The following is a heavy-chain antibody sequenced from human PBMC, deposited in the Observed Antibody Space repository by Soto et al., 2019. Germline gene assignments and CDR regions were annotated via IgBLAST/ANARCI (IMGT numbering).Heavy chain of an antibody. Sequence: QVQLQESGPGLVKPSQTLSLTCPVSGGSISSGGYYWSWIRQHPGKGLEWIGYIYYSGSTYYNPSLKSRVTISVDTSKNQFSLKLSSVTAADTAVYYCASGGIVVVVAARDAFDIWGQGTMVTGSS. D-gene: IGHD2-15*01. CDR2: IYYSGST. V-gene: IGHV4-31*03. CDR1: GGSISSGGYY. CDR3: ASGGIVVVVAARDAFDI. J-gene: IGHJ3*02.